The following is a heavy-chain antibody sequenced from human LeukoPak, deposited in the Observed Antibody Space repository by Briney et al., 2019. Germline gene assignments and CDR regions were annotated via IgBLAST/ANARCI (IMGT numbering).Heavy chain of an antibody. CDR1: GFTFSSYG. Sequence: PGGSLRLSCAASGFTFSSYGMHWVRQAPGKGLEWVAVISYDGSNKYHADSVKGRFTISRDNAKNSLYLQMNSLRAEDTAVYYCAREGGQWELRAFDYWGQGTLVTVSS. CDR3: AREGGQWELRAFDY. J-gene: IGHJ4*02. V-gene: IGHV3-30*03. D-gene: IGHD1-26*01. CDR2: ISYDGSNK.